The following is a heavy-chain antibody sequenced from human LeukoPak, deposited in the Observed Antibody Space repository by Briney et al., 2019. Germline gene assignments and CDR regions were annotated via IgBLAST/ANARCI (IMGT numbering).Heavy chain of an antibody. CDR1: GGSISSGGYY. J-gene: IGHJ4*02. CDR2: IYYSGST. V-gene: IGHV4-31*03. Sequence: SETLSLTCTVSGGSISSGGYYWSRIRQHPGKGLEWIGYIYYSGSTYYNPSLKSRVTISVDTSKNQFSLKLSSVTAADTAVYYCASTVDSSGYYSFDYWGQGTLVTVSS. CDR3: ASTVDSSGYYSFDY. D-gene: IGHD3-22*01.